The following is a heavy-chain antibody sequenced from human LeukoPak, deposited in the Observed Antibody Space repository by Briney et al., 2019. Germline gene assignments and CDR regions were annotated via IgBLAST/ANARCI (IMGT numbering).Heavy chain of an antibody. V-gene: IGHV3-9*03. D-gene: IGHD6-19*01. CDR2: ISGNSGTM. CDR1: GFSFEDYA. J-gene: IGHJ4*02. Sequence: GESLRLSCAASGFSFEDYAMHWVRQAPGKGLEWVSGISGNSGTMGYADSVKGRFTISRDNAKNSLYLQMNSLRTEDMALYYCAKSPVAALLWYYLDYWGQGTLVTVSS. CDR3: AKSPVAALLWYYLDY.